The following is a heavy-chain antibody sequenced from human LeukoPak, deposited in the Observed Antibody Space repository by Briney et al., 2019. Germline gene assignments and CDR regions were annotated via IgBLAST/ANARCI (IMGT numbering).Heavy chain of an antibody. CDR2: ISHNGDT. V-gene: IGHV4-59*08. Sequence: PSETLSLTCAVSGGSVSSYYWSWIRQPPGKGLEWIAYISHNGDTNYNPSLKSRVTISLDTSKNQFSLKLSSVTAADTAVYYCARHSPRRATTGYSSSWSGFDYWGQGTLVTVSS. CDR3: ARHSPRRATTGYSSSWSGFDY. D-gene: IGHD6-13*01. CDR1: GGSVSSYY. J-gene: IGHJ4*02.